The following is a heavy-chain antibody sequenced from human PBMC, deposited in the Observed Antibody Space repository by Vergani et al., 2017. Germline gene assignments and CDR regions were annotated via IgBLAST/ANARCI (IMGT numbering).Heavy chain of an antibody. Sequence: QLQLQESGPGLVKPSETLSLTCTVSGGSITYGAFYWGWIRQSPGKGLEWIGSIYYSENKFYNPSLESRVTLSIDTTKNQFSLKLKSVTAADTAVYYCARCFRCEGMIYGGTVENWFDPWGQGTLVTVSS. CDR2: IYYSENK. CDR3: ARCFRCEGMIYGGTVENWFDP. J-gene: IGHJ5*02. V-gene: IGHV4-39*01. D-gene: IGHD3-22*01. CDR1: GGSITYGAFY.